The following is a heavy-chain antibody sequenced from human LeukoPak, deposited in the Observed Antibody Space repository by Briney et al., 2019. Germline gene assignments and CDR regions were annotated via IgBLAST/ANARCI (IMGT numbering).Heavy chain of an antibody. CDR3: ARYFVSRSGYGY. V-gene: IGHV4-34*01. J-gene: IGHJ4*02. CDR1: GGSFSGYY. CDR2: INHSGST. Sequence: PLETLSLTCAVYGGSFSGYYWSWIRQPPGKGLEWIGEINHSGSTNYNPSLKSRVTISVDTSKNQFSLKLSSVTAADTAVYYCARYFVSRSGYGYWGQGTLVTVSS. D-gene: IGHD5-12*01.